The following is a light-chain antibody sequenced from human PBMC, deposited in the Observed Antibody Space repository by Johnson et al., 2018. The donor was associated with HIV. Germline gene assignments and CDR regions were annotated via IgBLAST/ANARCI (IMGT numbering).Light chain of an antibody. CDR2: DNN. J-gene: IGLJ1*01. CDR3: GTWDSSLSAGV. CDR1: SSNIGNNY. V-gene: IGLV1-51*01. Sequence: QSVLTQPPSVSAAPGQKVTISCSGSSSNIGNNYVSWYQQLPGTAPKLLIYDNNKRPSGIPDRFSGSKSGKSATLGITGLQTGDEADYYCGTWDSSLSAGVFGTGTTVIVL.